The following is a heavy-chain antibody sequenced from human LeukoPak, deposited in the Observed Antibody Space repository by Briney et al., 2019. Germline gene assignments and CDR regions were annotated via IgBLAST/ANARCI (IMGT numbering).Heavy chain of an antibody. D-gene: IGHD2-15*01. V-gene: IGHV3-30*02. J-gene: IGHJ1*01. CDR1: GFTFSHYG. CDR3: AKVLYCNGDNCPYAEYCHD. CDR2: IRYDGTNK. Sequence: GGSLRLSCAASGFTFSHYGMHWVRQAPGKGLEWVAFIRYDGTNKYYADSVKGRFTIFRDNSKNTLSLQMNSLRAEDTAVYYCAKVLYCNGDNCPYAEYCHDWGQGTLVTVSS.